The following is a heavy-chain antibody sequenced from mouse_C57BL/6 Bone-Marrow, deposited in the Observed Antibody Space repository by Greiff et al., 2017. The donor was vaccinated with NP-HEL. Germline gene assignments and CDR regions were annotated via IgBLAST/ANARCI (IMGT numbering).Heavy chain of an antibody. J-gene: IGHJ4*01. CDR3: TTLYYSNYYAMDY. CDR1: GFNITDYY. CDR2: IDPEDGDT. V-gene: IGHV14-1*01. Sequence: VQLQQSGAELVRPGASVKLSCTASGFNITDYYMHWVKQRPEQGLEWIGRIDPEDGDTEYAPKFQGKATMTADTSSNTAYLQLSSLTSEDTAVYYCTTLYYSNYYAMDYWGQGTSVTVSS. D-gene: IGHD2-5*01.